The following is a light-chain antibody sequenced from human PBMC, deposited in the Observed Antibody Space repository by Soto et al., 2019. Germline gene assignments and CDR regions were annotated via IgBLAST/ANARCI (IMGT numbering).Light chain of an antibody. V-gene: IGLV2-8*01. CDR3: SSYGGYDNLG. CDR1: SNDLGGFNY. Sequence: QSALTQPPSASGSPGQAVTISCSGTSNDLGGFNYVSWYQQHPGKAPKLIIYEVTERPSGGPDRFSGSKSGNTASLTVSGLQAEDEAEYYCSSYGGYDNLGLGGGAKLTV. CDR2: EVT. J-gene: IGLJ3*02.